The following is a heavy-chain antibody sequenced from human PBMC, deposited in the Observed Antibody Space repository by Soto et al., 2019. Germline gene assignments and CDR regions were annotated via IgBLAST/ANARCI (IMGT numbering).Heavy chain of an antibody. CDR2: ISHDGINK. CDR1: GFSFSSYA. CDR3: ARDMYSSDYFVKWFEP. Sequence: QVRLVESGGGVVQPGRSLRLSCTASGFSFSSYAMYWFRQTPGKGLEWVAVISHDGINKHYADSVKGRVTVSRDNSNHSTDLQLNSLRGEDTAMYYCARDMYSSDYFVKWFEPWGQGTLVTVSS. V-gene: IGHV3-30-3*01. D-gene: IGHD6-19*01. J-gene: IGHJ5*02.